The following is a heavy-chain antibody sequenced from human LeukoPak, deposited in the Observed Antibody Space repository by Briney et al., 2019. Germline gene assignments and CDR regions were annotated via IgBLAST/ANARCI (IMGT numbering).Heavy chain of an antibody. CDR1: GVSINTSWYY. Sequence: SETLSLTCDVSGVSINTSWYYWTWIRQPPGEGLEWIRYKYYSGSTRYNSSLRSRLTISLETSKNQFSLRLTSVTAADTAVYYCARGRSYGFDFDSWGPGTLVIVSS. D-gene: IGHD5-18*01. J-gene: IGHJ4*02. CDR3: ARGRSYGFDFDS. V-gene: IGHV4-61*01. CDR2: KYYSGST.